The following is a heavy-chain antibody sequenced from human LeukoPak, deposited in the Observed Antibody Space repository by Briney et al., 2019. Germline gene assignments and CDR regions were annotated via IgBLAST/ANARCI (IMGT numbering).Heavy chain of an antibody. V-gene: IGHV3-33*01. CDR3: ARVIAVGAALDAFDI. D-gene: IGHD2-15*01. Sequence: PGRSLRLSCAASGFTFSSYGMPWVRQAPGKGLEWVAVIWYDGSNKYYADSVKGRFTISRDNSKNTLYLQMNSLRAEDTAVYYCARVIAVGAALDAFDIWGQGTMVTVSS. CDR2: IWYDGSNK. CDR1: GFTFSSYG. J-gene: IGHJ3*02.